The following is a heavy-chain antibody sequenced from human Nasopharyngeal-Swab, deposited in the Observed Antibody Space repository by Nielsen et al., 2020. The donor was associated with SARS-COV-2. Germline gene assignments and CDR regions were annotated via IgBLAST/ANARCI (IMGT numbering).Heavy chain of an antibody. CDR1: GGSISSGGYY. D-gene: IGHD3-3*01. J-gene: IGHJ3*02. CDR3: ARSGFTYDFWSGYPDAFEI. V-gene: IGHV4-30-4*08. CDR2: IYYSGST. Sequence: LRLSCTVSGGSISSGGYYWSWIRQHPGKGLEWIGYIYYSGSTYYNPSLKSRVTISVDTSKNQFSLKLSSVTAADTAVYYCARSGFTYDFWSGYPDAFEIWGQGTMVTVSS.